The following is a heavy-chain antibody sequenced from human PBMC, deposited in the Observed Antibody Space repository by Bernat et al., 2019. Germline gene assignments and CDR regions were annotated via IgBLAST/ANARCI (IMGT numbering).Heavy chain of an antibody. Sequence: QVQLVQSGAEVKKPGASVKVSCKASGYTFTSYYMHWVRQAPGQGLEWMGIINPSGGSTSYAQKFQGRVTMTRDTSTSTVYMELSSLRFEDTAVYYCARDPRGVVVPAATPPYYYGMDVWGQGTTVTVSS. CDR1: GYTFTSYY. J-gene: IGHJ6*02. CDR3: ARDPRGVVVPAATPPYYYGMDV. CDR2: INPSGGST. D-gene: IGHD2-2*01. V-gene: IGHV1-46*03.